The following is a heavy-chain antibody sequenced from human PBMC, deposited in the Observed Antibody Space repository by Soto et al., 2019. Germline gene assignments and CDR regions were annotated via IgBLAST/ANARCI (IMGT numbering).Heavy chain of an antibody. Sequence: GESLKISCKGSGYSFTSYWIGWVRQMPGKGLECMGIIYPGNSDTRYGPSFQGQVTISADKATTTAYLQWSSLKASDTAMYYCARLGYCTNGICYSVDYWGQGTLVTVSS. CDR3: ARLGYCTNGICYSVDY. V-gene: IGHV5-51*01. CDR2: IYPGNSDT. J-gene: IGHJ4*02. CDR1: GYSFTSYW. D-gene: IGHD2-8*01.